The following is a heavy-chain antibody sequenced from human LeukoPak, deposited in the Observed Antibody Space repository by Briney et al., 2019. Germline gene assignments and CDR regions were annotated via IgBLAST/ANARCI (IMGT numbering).Heavy chain of an antibody. J-gene: IGHJ6*03. V-gene: IGHV4-39*02. CDR1: GGSISSSSYY. CDR2: IYYSGST. Sequence: SETLSLTCTVSGGSISSSSYYWGWIRQPPGKGLEWIGSIYYSGSTYYNPSLKSRVTISVDTSKNQFSLKLSSVTAADTAVYYCARDGGSSWSNYYYYYMDVWGKGTTVTISS. CDR3: ARDGGSSWSNYYYYYMDV. D-gene: IGHD6-13*01.